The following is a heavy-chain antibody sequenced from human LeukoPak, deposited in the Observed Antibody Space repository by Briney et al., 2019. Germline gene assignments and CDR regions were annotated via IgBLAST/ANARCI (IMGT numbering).Heavy chain of an antibody. J-gene: IGHJ4*02. D-gene: IGHD2-8*02. CDR1: GFTFSSYG. Sequence: GGCLRLSCAASGFTFSSYGVHWVRQAPGKGLEWVAFIRYDGSNKYYADSVKGRFTISRGNSKNTLYLQMNSLRAEDTAVYYCASYPNTVLGPYYFDYWGQGTLVTVSS. CDR3: ASYPNTVLGPYYFDY. CDR2: IRYDGSNK. V-gene: IGHV3-30*02.